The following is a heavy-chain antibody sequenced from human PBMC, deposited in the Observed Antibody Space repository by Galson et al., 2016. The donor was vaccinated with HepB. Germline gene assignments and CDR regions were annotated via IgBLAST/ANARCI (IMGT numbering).Heavy chain of an antibody. CDR1: GDSVSSNSAA. Sequence: CAISGDSVSSNSAAWNWIRQSPSRGLEWLGRTYYRSKWYNDYAVSVKSRITINPDTSKNQFSLQLNSVTPEDTAVYYCARESEGYCSSTSCYTDNYYYGMDVWGQGTTVPVSS. J-gene: IGHJ6*02. D-gene: IGHD2-2*02. CDR3: ARESEGYCSSTSCYTDNYYYGMDV. V-gene: IGHV6-1*01. CDR2: TYYRSKWYN.